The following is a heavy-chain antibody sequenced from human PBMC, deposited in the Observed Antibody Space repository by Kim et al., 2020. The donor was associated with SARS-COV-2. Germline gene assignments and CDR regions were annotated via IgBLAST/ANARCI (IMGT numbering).Heavy chain of an antibody. J-gene: IGHJ3*02. CDR2: INHSGST. CDR3: ARGGRYYYGSGPVRGAFDI. D-gene: IGHD3-10*01. CDR1: GGSFSGYY. Sequence: SETLSLTCAVYGGSFSGYYWSWIRQPPGKGLEWIGEINHSGSTNYNPSLKSRVTISVDTSKNQFSLKLSSVTAADTAVYYCARGGRYYYGSGPVRGAFDIWGQGTMVTVSS. V-gene: IGHV4-34*01.